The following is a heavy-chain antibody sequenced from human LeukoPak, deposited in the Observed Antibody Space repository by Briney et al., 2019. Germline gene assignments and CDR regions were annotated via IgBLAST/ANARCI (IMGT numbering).Heavy chain of an antibody. CDR2: INHSGST. V-gene: IGHV4-34*01. CDR3: ARASDIVVVPAADDGMDV. Sequence: SETLSLTCAVYGGSFSGYYWSWIRQPPGKGLEWIGEINHSGSTNYNPSLKSRATISVDTSKNQFSLKLSSVTAADTAVYYCARASDIVVVPAADDGMDVWGQGTTVTVSS. CDR1: GGSFSGYY. J-gene: IGHJ6*02. D-gene: IGHD2-2*01.